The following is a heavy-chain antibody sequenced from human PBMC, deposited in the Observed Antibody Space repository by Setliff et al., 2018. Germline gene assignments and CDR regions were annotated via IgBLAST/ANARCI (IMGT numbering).Heavy chain of an antibody. CDR3: AGDGGEY. D-gene: IGHD3-16*01. CDR1: GFTFSSYA. CDR2: IKQDGSEK. V-gene: IGHV3-7*01. J-gene: IGHJ4*02. Sequence: GGSLRLSCAASGFTFSSYAMSWVRQAPGKGLEWVANIKQDGSEKYYVDSVKGRFTISRDNAKNSLYLQMNSLRAEETAVYYCAGDGGEYWGQGTLVTVPQ.